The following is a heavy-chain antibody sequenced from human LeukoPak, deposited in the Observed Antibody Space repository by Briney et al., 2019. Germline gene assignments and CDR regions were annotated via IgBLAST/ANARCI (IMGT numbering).Heavy chain of an antibody. Sequence: SETLSLTCAVYGGSFSAYYWSWLRQSPGKGLEWIAEINHRGDTNYNPSVKSRVSISVDTSKNQFSLKVTSLTAADTAVYYCARGPTISETGYFDYWGQGTLVTVSS. J-gene: IGHJ4*03. V-gene: IGHV4-34*01. CDR1: GGSFSAYY. D-gene: IGHD1-1*01. CDR3: ARGPTISETGYFDY. CDR2: INHRGDT.